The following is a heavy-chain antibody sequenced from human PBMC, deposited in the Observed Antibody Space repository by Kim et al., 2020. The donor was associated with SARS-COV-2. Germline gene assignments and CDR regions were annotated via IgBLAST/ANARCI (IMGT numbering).Heavy chain of an antibody. D-gene: IGHD3-22*01. J-gene: IGHJ3*01. V-gene: IGHV3-48*03. Sequence: GGSLRLSCAASGFSFSSYELNWVRQAPGKGLEWISYISGSGNTIYYGDSVKDRFTISRDNADNSLYLQMNSLRAEDTAIYYCARDRFIYDSISGHPRDAFDVWGQGTMVTVSS. CDR2: ISGSGNTI. CDR1: GFSFSSYE. CDR3: ARDRFIYDSISGHPRDAFDV.